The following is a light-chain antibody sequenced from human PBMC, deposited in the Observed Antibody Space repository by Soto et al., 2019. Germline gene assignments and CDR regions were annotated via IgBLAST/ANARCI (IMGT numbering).Light chain of an antibody. V-gene: IGKV3-15*01. Sequence: EIVMTQSPATLSVSPGERATLSCRASQNVGSNLAWYQQKPGQAPRLLIYGATTRATSIPARCSGSGSGTQFTLTISNLQSEDFAVYYCQQYNNSPPWTFGQGTKVDIK. CDR2: GAT. CDR3: QQYNNSPPWT. J-gene: IGKJ1*01. CDR1: QNVGSN.